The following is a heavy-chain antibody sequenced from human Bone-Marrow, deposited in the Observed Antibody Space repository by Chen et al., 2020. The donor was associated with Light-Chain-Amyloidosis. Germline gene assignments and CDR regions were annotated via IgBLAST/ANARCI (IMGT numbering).Heavy chain of an antibody. CDR2: ITHTIHGT. V-gene: IGHV3-23*04. CDR3: ARAPLGHNSGSPFDS. Sequence: EVQLVESGGGLVQPGGSLRLSCAASGFTFDDYGMGWVRRAPGKGLEWVAFITHTIHGTYYADSVEGRFTISRGSTLILQMDSLRVEDTAVYYCARAPLGHNSGSPFDSWGLGTLVTVSS. J-gene: IGHJ4*02. CDR1: GFTFDDYG. D-gene: IGHD3-10*01.